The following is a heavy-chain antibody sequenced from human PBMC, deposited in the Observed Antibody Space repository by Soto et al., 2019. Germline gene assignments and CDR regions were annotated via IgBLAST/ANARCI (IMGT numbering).Heavy chain of an antibody. D-gene: IGHD3-22*01. V-gene: IGHV4-30-2*01. Sequence: SETLSLTCAVSGGSISSGGYSWSWIRQPPGKGLEWIGYIYHSGSTYYNPSLKSRVTISVDRSKNQFSLKLSSVTAADTAVYYCARGASSMYYYDSSALSSYNFDYWGQGALVTVSS. J-gene: IGHJ4*02. CDR3: ARGASSMYYYDSSALSSYNFDY. CDR1: GGSISSGGYS. CDR2: IYHSGST.